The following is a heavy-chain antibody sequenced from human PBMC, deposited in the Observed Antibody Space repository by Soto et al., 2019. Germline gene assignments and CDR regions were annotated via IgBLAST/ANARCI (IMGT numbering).Heavy chain of an antibody. CDR3: AREVAARLHS. V-gene: IGHV1-8*01. Sequence: QVQLVQSGAEVKKPGASVKVSCKASGYTFTSYDINWVRQATGQGLEWMGWMNPNSGNTGYAQKFQGRLTMTRKTSITTAYMELSSLRSEETAVYYCAREVAARLHSWGQGTLVTVSS. J-gene: IGHJ4*02. CDR2: MNPNSGNT. D-gene: IGHD6-6*01. CDR1: GYTFTSYD.